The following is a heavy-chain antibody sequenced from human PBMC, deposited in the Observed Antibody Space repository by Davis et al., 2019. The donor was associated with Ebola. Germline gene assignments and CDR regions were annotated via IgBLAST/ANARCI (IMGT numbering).Heavy chain of an antibody. Sequence: SETLSLTCSVSGGSISNYYWSWIRQPPGKGLEWIGYIYYSGSTNYNPSLKSRVTISVDTSKNQFSLKGNTVTAADTALYYCARGAYSSGWYLDYWGQGIPVTVSS. D-gene: IGHD6-19*01. J-gene: IGHJ4*02. CDR2: IYYSGST. CDR3: ARGAYSSGWYLDY. CDR1: GGSISNYY. V-gene: IGHV4-59*12.